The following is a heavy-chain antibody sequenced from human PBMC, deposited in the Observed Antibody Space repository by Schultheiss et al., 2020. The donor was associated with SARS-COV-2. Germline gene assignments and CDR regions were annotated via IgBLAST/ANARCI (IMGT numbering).Heavy chain of an antibody. V-gene: IGHV3-48*01. D-gene: IGHD4-17*01. CDR2: ISSSSSTI. CDR1: GFTFSSYA. J-gene: IGHJ3*02. CDR3: ARDQNYGDYVDDAFDI. Sequence: GESLKISCAASGFTFSSYAMHWVRQAPGKGLEWVSYISSSSSTIYYADSVKGRFTISRDNSKNTLYLQMNSLRAEDTAVYYCARDQNYGDYVDDAFDIWGQGTMVTVS.